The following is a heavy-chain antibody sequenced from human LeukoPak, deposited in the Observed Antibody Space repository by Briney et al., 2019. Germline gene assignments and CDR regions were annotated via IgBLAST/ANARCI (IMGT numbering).Heavy chain of an antibody. D-gene: IGHD6-19*01. CDR2: ISWNGGSI. J-gene: IGHJ4*02. V-gene: IGHV3-9*01. Sequence: GGSLRLSCTASGFTFYDYAMHWVRQAPGKGLEWVSSISWNGGSIGYADSVKGRFTISRDDAKNSLYLQMNSLRPEDTALCYCVKDIGPPSSGIFDYWGQGTLVTVSS. CDR1: GFTFYDYA. CDR3: VKDIGPPSSGIFDY.